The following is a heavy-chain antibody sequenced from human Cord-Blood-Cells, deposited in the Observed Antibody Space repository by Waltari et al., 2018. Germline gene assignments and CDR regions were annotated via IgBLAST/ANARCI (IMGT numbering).Heavy chain of an antibody. CDR3: ARPNWGGFDY. CDR2: IIPILGIA. Sequence: QVQLVQSGAEVKKPGSSGKVSCTASGGTFSSYAISWVRQAPGQGLEWMGGIIPILGIANYAQKSQGRVTITADESTSTAYMELSSLRSEDTAVYYCARPNWGGFDYWGQGTLVTVSS. CDR1: GGTFSSYA. V-gene: IGHV1-69*04. J-gene: IGHJ4*02. D-gene: IGHD7-27*01.